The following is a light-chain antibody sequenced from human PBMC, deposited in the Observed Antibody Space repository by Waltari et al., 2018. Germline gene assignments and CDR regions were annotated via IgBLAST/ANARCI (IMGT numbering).Light chain of an antibody. J-gene: IGLJ2*01. CDR3: SSQSTKNGVI. V-gene: IGLV2-14*03. CDR2: DVN. CDR1: RSDFGGDDS. Sequence: QSALTQPASVSGSPGQSITISCTGSRSDFGGDDSDPWYEDHPGQAPKVIISDVNKRPSGVSDRFSGSKSGNTASLTISGLQAEDEATFYCSSQSTKNGVIFGGGTKVTVL.